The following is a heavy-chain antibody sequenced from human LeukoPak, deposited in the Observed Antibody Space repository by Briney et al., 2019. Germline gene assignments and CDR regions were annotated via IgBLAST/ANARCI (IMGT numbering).Heavy chain of an antibody. CDR3: AKDRLGIAVAGTVY. CDR2: ISWNSGSI. J-gene: IGHJ4*02. V-gene: IGHV3-9*01. CDR1: GFTFDDYA. Sequence: GGSLRLSCAASGFTFDDYAMHWVRQAPGKGLEWVSGISWNSGSIGYADSVKGRFTISRDNSKNTLYLQMNSLRAEDTAVYYCAKDRLGIAVAGTVYWGQGTLVTVSS. D-gene: IGHD6-19*01.